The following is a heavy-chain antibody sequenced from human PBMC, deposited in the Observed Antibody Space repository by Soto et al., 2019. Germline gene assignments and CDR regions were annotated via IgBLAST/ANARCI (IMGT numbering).Heavy chain of an antibody. J-gene: IGHJ6*02. CDR1: GGTFSSYF. V-gene: IGHV1-69*01. Sequence: QVQLVQSGAEVKKAGSSVKVSCKVSGGTFSSYFIIWVRQAPGQGLEWVGGIIPVFGSASFAETFQGRVTITADESTSTAYMELSSLRSDDTAVYYCARETPSAAAAYFFYGLDVWGQGTTVTVPS. D-gene: IGHD6-13*01. CDR2: IIPVFGSA. CDR3: ARETPSAAAAYFFYGLDV.